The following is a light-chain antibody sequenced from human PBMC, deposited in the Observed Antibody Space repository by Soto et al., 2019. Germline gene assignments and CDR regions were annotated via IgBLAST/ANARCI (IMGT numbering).Light chain of an antibody. CDR1: QSVSSKY. CDR2: GAF. CDR3: QQYDTAPLT. V-gene: IGKV3-20*01. Sequence: EVVLTQSPGTLSLSPGERATLSCRTSQSVSSKYLAWYQQKPGRAPRLLIFGAFFRATGIPDRFSGSASGTDFTLTISGLEPEDFAVYYCQQYDTAPLTFGGGTRVEI. J-gene: IGKJ4*01.